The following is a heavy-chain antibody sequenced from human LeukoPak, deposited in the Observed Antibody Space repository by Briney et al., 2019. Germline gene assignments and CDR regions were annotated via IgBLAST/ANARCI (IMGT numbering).Heavy chain of an antibody. CDR1: GFTLSTYW. J-gene: IGHJ5*02. V-gene: IGHV3-7*01. Sequence: QPGGSLRLSCAASGFTLSTYWMSWVRQAPGKGLEWVANIKQDGSEKYYVDSVKGRFTISRDDAKNSLYLQMNSLRVEDTAVYYCARDLGQYYDTSDNWFDPWGQGTLVTVSS. CDR3: ARDLGQYYDTSDNWFDP. D-gene: IGHD3-22*01. CDR2: IKQDGSEK.